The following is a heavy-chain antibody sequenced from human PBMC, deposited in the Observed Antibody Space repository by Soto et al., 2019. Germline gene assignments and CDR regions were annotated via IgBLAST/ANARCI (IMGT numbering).Heavy chain of an antibody. V-gene: IGHV3-23*01. CDR3: AKDRRAGGNYGFYSDF. CDR2: SSATGAGT. D-gene: IGHD1-7*01. CDR1: GFTFSSYG. Sequence: EVQLLESGGGLVQPGGSLRLSCAASGFTFSSYGMTWVRQAPGKGLEWVSFSSATGAGTYYADSVKGRFTISRANSKNTLYLQMTSLRADDTAVYYCAKDRRAGGNYGFYSDFWGQGALVSVSS. J-gene: IGHJ4*02.